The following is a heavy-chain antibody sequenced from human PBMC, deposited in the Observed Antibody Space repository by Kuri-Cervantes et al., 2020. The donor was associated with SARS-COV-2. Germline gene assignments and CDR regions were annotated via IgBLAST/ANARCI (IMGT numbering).Heavy chain of an antibody. CDR3: ARVAAGTIEDYYYGMDV. J-gene: IGHJ6*02. D-gene: IGHD6-13*01. CDR2: IYYTGST. CDR1: GGSVSSGSYY. V-gene: IGHV4-61*01. Sequence: SETLSLTCTVSGGSVSSGSYYWSRIRQPPGKGLEWIGYIYYTGSTNYSPSLKSRVTISVDTSKNQFSLKLSSVTAADTAVYYCARVAAGTIEDYYYGMDVWGQGTTVTVSS.